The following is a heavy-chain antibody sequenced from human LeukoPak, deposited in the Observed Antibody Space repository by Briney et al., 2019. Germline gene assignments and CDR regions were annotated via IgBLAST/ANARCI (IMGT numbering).Heavy chain of an antibody. J-gene: IGHJ4*02. CDR1: GDSISSSY. V-gene: IGHV4-59*08. Sequence: PSETLSLTCTVSGDSISSSYWNWLRQPPGKGLEWIGYIYYSGSTNYNPSLKSRVTISVDTSKNQFSLRLTSMTAADTAVYYCARRAGSYTFDYWGQGTLVTVSS. CDR3: ARRAGSYTFDY. CDR2: IYYSGST. D-gene: IGHD1-26*01.